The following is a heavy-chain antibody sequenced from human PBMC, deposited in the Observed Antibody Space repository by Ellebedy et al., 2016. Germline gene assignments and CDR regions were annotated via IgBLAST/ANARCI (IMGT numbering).Heavy chain of an antibody. V-gene: IGHV7-4-1*01. Sequence: ASVKVSCKASGYIFSSYSMNWVRQAPGQGLEWMGWINTNTGNPTYAQGFTGRFVFSLDTSVSTAYLHIRSLKADDTAVYYWAREYQPLPYYFDSWGQGALVTVSS. J-gene: IGHJ4*02. CDR2: INTNTGNP. CDR3: AREYQPLPYYFDS. CDR1: GYIFSSYS. D-gene: IGHD2-2*01.